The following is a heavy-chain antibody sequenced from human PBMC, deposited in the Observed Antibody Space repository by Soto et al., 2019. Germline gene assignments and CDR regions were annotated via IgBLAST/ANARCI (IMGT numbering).Heavy chain of an antibody. CDR1: GFTFSDHY. Sequence: VGSLRLSCAASGFTFSDHYMSWIRQAPGKGLEWVSYISSSGDIIYYADSVKGRFTISRDNAKNSLYLQMNSLRAEDTAVYYCARDLGYYDSSGYFDYWGQGTLVTVSS. D-gene: IGHD3-22*01. CDR2: ISSSGDII. J-gene: IGHJ4*02. V-gene: IGHV3-11*01. CDR3: ARDLGYYDSSGYFDY.